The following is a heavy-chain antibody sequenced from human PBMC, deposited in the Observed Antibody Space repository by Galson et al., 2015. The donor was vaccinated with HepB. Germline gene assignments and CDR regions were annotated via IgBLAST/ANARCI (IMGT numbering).Heavy chain of an antibody. Sequence: SVKVSCKASGYTFTGYYMHWVRQAPGQGLEWMGRINPNSGGTNYAQKFQGRVTMTRNTSISTAYMELSSLRSEDTAVYYCARVMSRYCSGGSCYGGYWGQGTLVTVSS. J-gene: IGHJ4*02. CDR2: INPNSGGT. V-gene: IGHV1-2*06. CDR3: ARVMSRYCSGGSCYGGY. CDR1: GYTFTGYY. D-gene: IGHD2-15*01.